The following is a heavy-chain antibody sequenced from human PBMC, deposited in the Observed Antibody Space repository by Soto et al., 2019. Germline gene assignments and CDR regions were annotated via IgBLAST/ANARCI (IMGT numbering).Heavy chain of an antibody. CDR2: IYYSGST. CDR3: ARXLRRPVEFDY. Sequence: SDTLSLTCTVSGGSISISSYYWGWILHPPGKGLEWIGSIYYSGSTYYNPSLKSRVTISVDTSKNQFSLKLSFVTAADTAVYYCARXLRRPVEFDYWGQGTLVTVSS. D-gene: IGHD2-2*01. J-gene: IGHJ4*02. CDR1: GGSISISSYY. V-gene: IGHV4-39*01.